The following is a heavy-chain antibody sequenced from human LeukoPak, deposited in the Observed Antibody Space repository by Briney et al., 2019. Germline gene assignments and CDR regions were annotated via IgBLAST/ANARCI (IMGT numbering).Heavy chain of an antibody. D-gene: IGHD5-18*01. V-gene: IGHV3-48*03. J-gene: IGHJ4*02. Sequence: GGSLRLSCAASGFTFSSYEMNWVRQAPGKGLEWVPYISSSGSTIYYADSVKGRFTISRDNSKNTLYLQMNSLRAEDTAVYYCAKTTAMGYWGQGTLVTVSS. CDR1: GFTFSSYE. CDR2: ISSSGSTI. CDR3: AKTTAMGY.